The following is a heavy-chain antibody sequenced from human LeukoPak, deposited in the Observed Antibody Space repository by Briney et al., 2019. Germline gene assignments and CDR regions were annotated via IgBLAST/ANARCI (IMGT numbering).Heavy chain of an antibody. CDR2: IIPILGIA. V-gene: IGHV1-69*04. Sequence: ASVKVSCKASGGTFSSYAISWVRQAPGQGLEWMGRIIPILGIANYAQKFQGRVTITADKSTSTAYMELSSLRSKDTAVYYCARVAVTTTGVLLDYWGQGTLVTVSS. CDR1: GGTFSSYA. CDR3: ARVAVTTTGVLLDY. J-gene: IGHJ4*02. D-gene: IGHD4-17*01.